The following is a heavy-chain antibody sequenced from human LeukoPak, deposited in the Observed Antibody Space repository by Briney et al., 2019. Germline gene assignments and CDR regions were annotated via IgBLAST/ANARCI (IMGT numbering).Heavy chain of an antibody. CDR1: GGTFSSYA. D-gene: IGHD3-3*01. CDR3: VRDRLTIFGVVIGLDY. Sequence: SVKVSCKASGGTFSSYAISWVRQAPRQGLEWMGRIIPIFGTANYAQKFQGRVTITTDESTSTAYMELSSLISEDTAVYYCVRDRLTIFGVVIGLDYWGRGTLVTVSS. CDR2: IIPIFGTA. J-gene: IGHJ4*02. V-gene: IGHV1-69*05.